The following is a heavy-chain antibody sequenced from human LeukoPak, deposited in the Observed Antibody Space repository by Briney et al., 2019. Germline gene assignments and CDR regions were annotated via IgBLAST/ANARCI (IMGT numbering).Heavy chain of an antibody. Sequence: GGSLRLSCAASGFTLSSYSMNWVRQAPGKGLEWVSSITSSSSYIYYADSAKGRFTISRDNAKNSLYLQMNSLGAEDTAVYYCSRDVRWFFDYWGQGTLVTVSS. CDR2: ITSSSSYI. J-gene: IGHJ4*02. V-gene: IGHV3-21*01. D-gene: IGHD2-15*01. CDR3: SRDVRWFFDY. CDR1: GFTLSSYS.